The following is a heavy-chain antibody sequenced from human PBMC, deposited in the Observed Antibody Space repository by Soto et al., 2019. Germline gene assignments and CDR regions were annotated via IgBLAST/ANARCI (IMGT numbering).Heavy chain of an antibody. CDR1: GFTFSSYA. Sequence: GGSLRLSCAASGFTFSSYAMSWVRQAPGKGLEWVSAISGSGGSTYYADSVKGRFTISRDNSKNTLYLQMNSLRAEDTAVYYCAKGDSNSVYYYYYGMDVWGQGTTVTVSS. J-gene: IGHJ6*02. CDR2: ISGSGGST. CDR3: AKGDSNSVYYYYYGMDV. D-gene: IGHD4-4*01. V-gene: IGHV3-23*01.